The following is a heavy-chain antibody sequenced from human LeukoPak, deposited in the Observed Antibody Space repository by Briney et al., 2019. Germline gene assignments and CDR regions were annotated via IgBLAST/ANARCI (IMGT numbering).Heavy chain of an antibody. Sequence: SETLSLTCAVSGYSISSGYYWAWTRQPPGKGLEWIGSIYHSGMTYYNPSLKSRVTVSLDTSKNQFSLKLSSVTAADTAVYYCARTRYYYNSRSYGAPYYFDYWGQGTLVTVSS. CDR2: IYHSGMT. CDR1: GYSISSGYY. CDR3: ARTRYYYNSRSYGAPYYFDY. V-gene: IGHV4-38-2*01. D-gene: IGHD3-10*01. J-gene: IGHJ4*02.